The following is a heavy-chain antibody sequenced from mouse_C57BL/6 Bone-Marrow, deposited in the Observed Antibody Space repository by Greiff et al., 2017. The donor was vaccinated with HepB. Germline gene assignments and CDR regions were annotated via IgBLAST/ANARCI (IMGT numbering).Heavy chain of an antibody. J-gene: IGHJ2*01. Sequence: DVMLVESGGGLVKPGGSLKLSCAASGFTFSSYAMSWVRQTPEKRLEWVATISDGGSYTYYPDNVKGRFTISRDNAKNNLYLQMSHLKSEDTAMYYCARSLITTVVATPFDYWGQGTTLTVSS. CDR1: GFTFSSYA. CDR2: ISDGGSYT. D-gene: IGHD1-1*01. CDR3: ARSLITTVVATPFDY. V-gene: IGHV5-4*03.